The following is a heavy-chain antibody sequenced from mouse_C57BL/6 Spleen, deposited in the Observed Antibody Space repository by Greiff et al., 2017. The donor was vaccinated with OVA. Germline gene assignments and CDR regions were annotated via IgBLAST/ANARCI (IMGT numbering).Heavy chain of an antibody. Sequence: QVHVKQSGAELVKPGASVKISCKASGYAFSSYWMNWVKQRPGTGLEWLGKLYPGEGDNNYNGKFKGKATLTADKSSSTTYMQLSSLTSEDSAVYFCARRDFDYWGQGTTLTVSS. V-gene: IGHV1-80*01. J-gene: IGHJ2*01. CDR2: LYPGEGDN. CDR1: GYAFSSYW. CDR3: ARRDFDY.